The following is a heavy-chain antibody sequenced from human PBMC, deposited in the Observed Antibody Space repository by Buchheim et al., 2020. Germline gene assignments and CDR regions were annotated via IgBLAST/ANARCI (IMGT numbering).Heavy chain of an antibody. Sequence: QLQLQESGPGLVKPSETLSLTCTVSGGSISSSSYYWGWIRQPPGKGLEWIGSIYYSGSTYYNPSLKSRVTISVDTSKNQFSLKLSSVTAADTAVYYCARDPNPAAFYSSGWYYFDYWGQGTL. V-gene: IGHV4-39*02. J-gene: IGHJ4*02. D-gene: IGHD6-19*01. CDR1: GGSISSSSYY. CDR3: ARDPNPAAFYSSGWYYFDY. CDR2: IYYSGST.